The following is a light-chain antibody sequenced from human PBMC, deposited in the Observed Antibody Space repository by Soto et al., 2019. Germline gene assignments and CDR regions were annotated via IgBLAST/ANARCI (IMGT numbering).Light chain of an antibody. CDR2: GAS. V-gene: IGKV3-15*01. J-gene: IGKJ4*01. CDR3: QQYKSWPPLT. CDR1: QSISDN. Sequence: DIVMTQSPAILSVSLGERATLSCLASQSISDNLAWYQQRSGQAPRRLIYGASTRATCVPARFSGSGSGTAFTLTISSLQSDDFAIYYCQQYKSWPPLTFGGGTKVE.